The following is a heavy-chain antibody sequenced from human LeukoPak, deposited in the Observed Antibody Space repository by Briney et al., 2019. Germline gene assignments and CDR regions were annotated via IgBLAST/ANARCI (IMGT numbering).Heavy chain of an antibody. V-gene: IGHV3-9*01. Sequence: GGSLRLSCAASGFTFDDYAMHWVRQAPGKGLEWVSGISWNSGSIGYADSVKGRFTISRDNAKNSLYLQMNSLRAEDTAVYYCARGRPHGNDYWGQGTLVTVSS. CDR1: GFTFDDYA. J-gene: IGHJ4*02. CDR3: ARGRPHGNDY. CDR2: ISWNSGSI. D-gene: IGHD4-23*01.